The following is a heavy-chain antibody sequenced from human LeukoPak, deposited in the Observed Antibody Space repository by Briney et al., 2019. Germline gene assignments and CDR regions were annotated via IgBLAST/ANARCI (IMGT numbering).Heavy chain of an antibody. CDR1: GGTFRSYA. CDR3: ASPPDVDYYDSGGYYSTFDL. CDR2: IIPIFGSA. Sequence: SVKVSCKASGGTFRSYAMSWVRQAPGQGLEWMGGIIPIFGSANYAQKFQGRVTITADKSTSTAYMELSSLRSEDTAVYYCASPPDVDYYDSGGYYSTFDLWGQGTVVTVSS. V-gene: IGHV1-69*06. J-gene: IGHJ3*01. D-gene: IGHD3-22*01.